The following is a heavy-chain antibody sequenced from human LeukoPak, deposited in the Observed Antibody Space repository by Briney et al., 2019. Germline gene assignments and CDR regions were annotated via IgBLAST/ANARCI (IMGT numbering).Heavy chain of an antibody. D-gene: IGHD3-3*01. Sequence: GGSLRLSCAASGLTVSSYMSWVRQAPGKGLEWVSVIYSGGSIYYADSVKGRFTISRDKSKNTLYLQMNSLRAEDTAVYYCARQRGLTIFGVVIPHYFDYWGQGTLVTVSS. CDR3: ARQRGLTIFGVVIPHYFDY. J-gene: IGHJ4*02. CDR2: IYSGGSI. V-gene: IGHV3-66*04. CDR1: GLTVSSY.